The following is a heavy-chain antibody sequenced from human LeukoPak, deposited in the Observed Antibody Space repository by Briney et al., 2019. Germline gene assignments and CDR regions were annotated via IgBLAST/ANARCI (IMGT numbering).Heavy chain of an antibody. CDR2: IYYGGST. V-gene: IGHV4-31*03. Sequence: SQTLSLTCTVSGGSISSGGYYWSWIRQHPGKGLEGIGYIYYGGSTYYNPSLKSRVTISVDTSKNQFSLKLSSVTAADTAVYYCARDLGFGSSIRGGFDYWGQGTLVTVSS. CDR3: ARDLGFGSSIRGGFDY. CDR1: GGSISSGGYY. J-gene: IGHJ4*02. D-gene: IGHD3-10*01.